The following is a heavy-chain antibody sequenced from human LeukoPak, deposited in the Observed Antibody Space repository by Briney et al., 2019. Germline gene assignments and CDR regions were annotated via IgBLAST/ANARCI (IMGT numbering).Heavy chain of an antibody. Sequence: GGSLRLSCAASGFTFSDYYMSWIRQAPGKGLEWVSYISSSGSTIYYADSVKGRFAISRDNAKNSLYLQMNSLRAEDTAVYYCARADGTGSYPIAWFDYWGQGTLVTVSS. CDR2: ISSSGSTI. V-gene: IGHV3-11*01. CDR1: GFTFSDYY. D-gene: IGHD1-14*01. J-gene: IGHJ4*02. CDR3: ARADGTGSYPIAWFDY.